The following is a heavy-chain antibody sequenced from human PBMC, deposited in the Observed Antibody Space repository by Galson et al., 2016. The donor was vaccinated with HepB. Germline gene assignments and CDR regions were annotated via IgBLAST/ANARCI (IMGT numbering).Heavy chain of an antibody. CDR1: GYTFTSYG. J-gene: IGHJ5*02. D-gene: IGHD2-15*01. CDR2: ISAYNGNT. V-gene: IGHV1-18*01. CDR3: VYYCARDCSGGTCYGTT. Sequence: SVKASCKASGYTFTSYGISWVRQAPGQGLEWMGWISAYNGNTNYAQKLQGRVTMTTDTSTSTAYMELRSLRSDDTADDTAVYYCARDCSGGTCYGTTWGQGTLVTVSS.